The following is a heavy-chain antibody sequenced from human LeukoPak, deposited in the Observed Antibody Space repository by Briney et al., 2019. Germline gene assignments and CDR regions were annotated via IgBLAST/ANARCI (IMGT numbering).Heavy chain of an antibody. CDR1: GFTFSSYA. V-gene: IGHV3-23*01. Sequence: GGSLRLSCAASGFTFSSYAMSWVRQAPGKGLEWVSGISGSGGTTYYADSVKGRFTISRDNSKNTLYLQMNSLRAEDTAVYYCAKDAATVEDYGEGGYWGQGTLVTVSS. J-gene: IGHJ4*02. D-gene: IGHD4-17*01. CDR2: ISGSGGTT. CDR3: AKDAATVEDYGEGGY.